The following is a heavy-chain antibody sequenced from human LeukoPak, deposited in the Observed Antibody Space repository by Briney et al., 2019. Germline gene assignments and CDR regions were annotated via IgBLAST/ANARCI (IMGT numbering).Heavy chain of an antibody. CDR1: GFTFSTYW. J-gene: IGHJ4*02. V-gene: IGHV3-74*01. D-gene: IGHD1-26*01. Sequence: GGSLRLSCAASGFTFSTYWIHWLRQTPEKGLVWVSRISSDGSRTTYADSVKGRFTISRDNPKNTLYLEMNSLRAEDTAVYYCAKRGGSYFDYWGQGTLVTVSS. CDR3: AKRGGSYFDY. CDR2: ISSDGSRT.